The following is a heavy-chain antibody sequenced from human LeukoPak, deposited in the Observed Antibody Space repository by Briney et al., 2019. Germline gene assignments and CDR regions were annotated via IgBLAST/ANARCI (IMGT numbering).Heavy chain of an antibody. V-gene: IGHV4-34*01. Sequence: SETLSLTCAVYGGSFSGYYWSWIRQPPGKGLEWIGEINHSGSTNYNPSLKSRVTISVDTSKNQFSLKLSSVTAADTAVYYCTRDTDYWGQGTLVTVSS. CDR3: TRDTDY. CDR2: INHSGST. CDR1: GGSFSGYY. J-gene: IGHJ4*02.